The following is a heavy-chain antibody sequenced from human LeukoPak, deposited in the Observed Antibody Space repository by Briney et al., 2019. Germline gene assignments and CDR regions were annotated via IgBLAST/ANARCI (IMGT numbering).Heavy chain of an antibody. CDR3: AGDVRGFTMIVALGY. J-gene: IGHJ4*02. CDR1: GYTFTSYG. D-gene: IGHD3-22*01. Sequence: ASVKVSCKASGYTFTSYGISWVRQAPGQGLEWMGWISAYNGNTNFAQELQGRVTMTTDTSTSTAYMELRSLRSDDTAVYYCAGDVRGFTMIVALGYWGQGTLVTVSS. V-gene: IGHV1-18*01. CDR2: ISAYNGNT.